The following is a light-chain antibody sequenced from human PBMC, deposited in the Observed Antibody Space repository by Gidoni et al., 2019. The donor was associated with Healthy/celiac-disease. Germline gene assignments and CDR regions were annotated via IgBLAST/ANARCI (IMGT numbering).Light chain of an antibody. CDR2: AAS. J-gene: IGKJ2*01. CDR1: QGIRSY. V-gene: IGKV1-9*01. CDR3: QQLNSYPHT. Sequence: DIQLTQSPSFLSASVGDRVTITCRASQGIRSYLAWYQQKPGKAPKLLIYAASPLQSGVPSRFSGSGSGTEFTLTISSLQPEDFATYYCQQLNSYPHTFGQGTKLEIK.